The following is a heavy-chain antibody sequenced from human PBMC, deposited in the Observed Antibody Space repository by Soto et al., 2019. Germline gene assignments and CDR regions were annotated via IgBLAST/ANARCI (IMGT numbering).Heavy chain of an antibody. Sequence: GGSLRLSCASSGFTFSSYGMHLVRQAPGKGLEWVAVISYDGSNKYYADSVKGRFTISRDNSKNTLYLQMNSLRAEDTAVYYCAKDPVKYYYDSSGYLYYFDYWGQGTLVTVSS. CDR1: GFTFSSYG. V-gene: IGHV3-30*18. J-gene: IGHJ4*02. CDR2: ISYDGSNK. D-gene: IGHD3-22*01. CDR3: AKDPVKYYYDSSGYLYYFDY.